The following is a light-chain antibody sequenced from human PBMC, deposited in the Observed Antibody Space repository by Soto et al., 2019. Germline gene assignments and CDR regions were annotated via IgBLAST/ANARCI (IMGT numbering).Light chain of an antibody. CDR2: DAS. V-gene: IGKV3-15*01. CDR3: QQYYSYPRT. CDR1: QSVSSN. Sequence: EIVMTQSPATLSVSPGESSTLSFRASQSVSSNLAWHQQKPGQAPRILMYDASTRATGISARFSGSGSGTDFTLTISCLQSEDFATYYCQQYYSYPRTFGQGTKVDI. J-gene: IGKJ1*01.